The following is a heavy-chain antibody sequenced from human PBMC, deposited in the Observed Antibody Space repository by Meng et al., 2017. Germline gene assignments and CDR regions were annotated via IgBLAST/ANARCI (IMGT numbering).Heavy chain of an antibody. D-gene: IGHD6-6*01. CDR3: ARACSPPSSSSSFHDY. Sequence: QSVSVWHSPLASLKVYGKASGYTFPSYAMIWVRQAPGQGLEWMGWITTNTGNPPYAQGFTGRFVFSLDTSVSTAYLQISSLKAEDTAVYYCARACSPPSSSSSFHDYWGQGTLVTVSS. CDR2: ITTNTGNP. V-gene: IGHV7-4-1*02. J-gene: IGHJ4*02. CDR1: GYTFPSYA.